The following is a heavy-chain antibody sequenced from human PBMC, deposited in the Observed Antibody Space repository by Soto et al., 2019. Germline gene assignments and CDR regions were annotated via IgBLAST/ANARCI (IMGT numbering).Heavy chain of an antibody. J-gene: IGHJ6*03. Sequence: QVQLQESGPGLVKPSQTLSLTCTVSGGAISSDNNFWSWIRQHPGQGLEWIGYIHHSGITYYSPSRRSRVTMSIDTSKNQFSLKWGSVTAADTAVYFWARDRGYCSSASCYNWDYYYYYMYVWCKGTRVTVSS. CDR3: ARDRGYCSSASCYNWDYYYYYMYV. CDR1: GGAISSDNNF. D-gene: IGHD2-2*02. CDR2: IHHSGIT. V-gene: IGHV4-31*03.